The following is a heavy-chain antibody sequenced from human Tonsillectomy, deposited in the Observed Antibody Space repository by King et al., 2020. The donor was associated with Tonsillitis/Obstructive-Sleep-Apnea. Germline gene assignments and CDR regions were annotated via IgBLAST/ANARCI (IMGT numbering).Heavy chain of an antibody. D-gene: IGHD2-2*01. CDR1: GFNFKTYA. V-gene: IGHV3-23*04. Sequence: VQLVESGGGLVQPGGSLRLSCVASGFNFKTYAMSWVRQAPGKGPEWVAAISGSDDGTYHADSVRGRFTISRDHSRNTLYLQMNSLSADDTAVYHCAKGSVAHCRGTRCYYFDHWGQGTLVPVSS. CDR3: AKGSVAHCRGTRCYYFDH. J-gene: IGHJ4*02. CDR2: ISGSDDGT.